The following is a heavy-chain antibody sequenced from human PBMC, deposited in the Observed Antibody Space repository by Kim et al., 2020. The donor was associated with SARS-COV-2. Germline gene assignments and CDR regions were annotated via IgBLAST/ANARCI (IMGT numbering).Heavy chain of an antibody. D-gene: IGHD1-26*01. Sequence: GGSLRLSCAASGFTLSNYYIGWIRQAPGKGLEWLSYISSTGSYTNYADSVQGRFIISRDYARNSVYLEMNNLRAEDTAVYYCARDQAGSYVFDYWGQGTRVTVPS. CDR3: ARDQAGSYVFDY. J-gene: IGHJ4*02. CDR2: ISSTGSYT. CDR1: GFTLSNYY. V-gene: IGHV3-11*05.